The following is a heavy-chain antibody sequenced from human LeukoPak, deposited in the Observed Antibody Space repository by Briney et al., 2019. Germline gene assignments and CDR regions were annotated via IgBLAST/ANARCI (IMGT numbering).Heavy chain of an antibody. CDR3: ARGYFDWLNWFDP. V-gene: IGHV1-2*02. Sequence: ASVKVSCKASGYTFTGYYMHWVRQAPGQGLEWMGWINPNSGGTNYAQKFQGRVTMARDTSISTAYMELSRLRSDDTAVYYCARGYFDWLNWFDPWGQGTLVTVSS. CDR1: GYTFTGYY. J-gene: IGHJ5*02. D-gene: IGHD3-9*01. CDR2: INPNSGGT.